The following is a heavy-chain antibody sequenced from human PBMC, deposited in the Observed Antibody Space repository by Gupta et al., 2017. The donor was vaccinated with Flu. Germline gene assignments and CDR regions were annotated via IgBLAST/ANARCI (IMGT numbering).Heavy chain of an antibody. J-gene: IGHJ3*02. CDR1: GYSFTSYW. D-gene: IGHD3-22*01. CDR3: ARPRRVGYYYDSTKWRSDAFDI. CDR2: IYPGDSDT. V-gene: IGHV5-51*01. Sequence: EVQLVQSGAEVKKPGESLKISCKGSGYSFTSYWIGWVRQMPGKGLEWMGIIYPGDSDTRYSPSFQGQVTISADKSISTAYLQWSSLKASDTAMYYCARPRRVGYYYDSTKWRSDAFDIWGQGTMVTVSS.